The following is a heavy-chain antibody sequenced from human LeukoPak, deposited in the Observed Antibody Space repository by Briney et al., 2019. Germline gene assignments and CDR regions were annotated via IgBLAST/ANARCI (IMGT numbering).Heavy chain of an antibody. CDR1: GFTFSNYW. Sequence: GGSLRLSCAASGFTFSNYWMLWVRQVPGKGLVWVSRIRTDGMETSYADSVKGRFTISRDNAKNTLYLQMNSLRAEDTAVYYCARVMSGYYVALDLWGQGTMVTVSS. CDR3: ARVMSGYYVALDL. J-gene: IGHJ3*01. V-gene: IGHV3-74*01. CDR2: IRTDGMET. D-gene: IGHD3-3*01.